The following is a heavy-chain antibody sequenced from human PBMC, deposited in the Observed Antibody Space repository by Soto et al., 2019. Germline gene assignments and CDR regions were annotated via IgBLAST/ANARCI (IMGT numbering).Heavy chain of an antibody. V-gene: IGHV3-66*01. J-gene: IGHJ3*02. Sequence: EGSLRLSCAASGFTFSRVWMSWVRQAPGKGLEWVSFIYSSGSTYYADSVKGRFTISRDNFKNTLYLQMNSLRAEDTAVYYCARGDYYDSSGPFSDAFDIWGQGTMVTVSS. D-gene: IGHD3-22*01. CDR2: IYSSGST. CDR3: ARGDYYDSSGPFSDAFDI. CDR1: GFTFSRVW.